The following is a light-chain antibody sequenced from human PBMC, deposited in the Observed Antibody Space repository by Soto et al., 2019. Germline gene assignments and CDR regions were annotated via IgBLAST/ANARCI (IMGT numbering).Light chain of an antibody. CDR3: QQRSNWPS. CDR1: QSVSSY. CDR2: DAS. J-gene: IGKJ3*01. V-gene: IGKV3-11*01. Sequence: EIVLTQSPATLSLSPGERATLSCRASQSVSSYLAWYQQKPGQAPRLLIYDASNRATGIPARFSGSGSGTDFTLTISSLDPEDFAVYYCQQRSNWPSFGPGPKVDIK.